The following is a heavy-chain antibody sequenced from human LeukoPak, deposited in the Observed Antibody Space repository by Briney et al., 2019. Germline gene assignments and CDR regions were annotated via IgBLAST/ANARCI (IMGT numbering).Heavy chain of an antibody. V-gene: IGHV3-11*06. CDR1: GFTYSDYY. D-gene: IGHD6-19*01. Sequence: GGSLRLSCAASGFTYSDYYMSWIRQAPGKGLEWVSYISSSSSYTNYADSVKGRFTISRDDAKNSLYLQMNSLRAEDTAVYYCARVEQWLPQNDYWGQGTLVTVSS. CDR2: ISSSSSYT. CDR3: ARVEQWLPQNDY. J-gene: IGHJ4*02.